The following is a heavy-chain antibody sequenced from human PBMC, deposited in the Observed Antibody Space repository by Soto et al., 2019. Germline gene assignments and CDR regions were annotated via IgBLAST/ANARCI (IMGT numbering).Heavy chain of an antibody. J-gene: IGHJ6*02. CDR1: GGTFSSYA. Sequence: QVQLVQSGAEVKKPGSSVKVSCKASGGTFSSYAISWVRQAPGQGLEWMGGIIPIFGTANYAQKFQGRVTITADESTSTDYMELSSLRSEDTAVYYCARGEMSIAARQAWNYYYGMDVWGQGTTVTVSS. CDR3: ARGEMSIAARQAWNYYYGMDV. D-gene: IGHD6-6*01. CDR2: IIPIFGTA. V-gene: IGHV1-69*01.